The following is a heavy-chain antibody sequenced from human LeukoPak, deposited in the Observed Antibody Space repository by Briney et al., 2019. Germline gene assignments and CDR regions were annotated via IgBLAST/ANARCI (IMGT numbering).Heavy chain of an antibody. V-gene: IGHV1-69*06. CDR3: ARDSGSSWGLSGMDV. CDR1: GGTFSSYT. J-gene: IGHJ6*04. D-gene: IGHD6-13*01. Sequence: SVKVSCKASGGTFSSYTISWVRQAPGQGLEWMGGIIPIFGTANYAQKFQGRVTITADKSMSTAFMELSSLRSEDTAVYYCARDSGSSWGLSGMDVWGKGTTVTVSS. CDR2: IIPIFGTA.